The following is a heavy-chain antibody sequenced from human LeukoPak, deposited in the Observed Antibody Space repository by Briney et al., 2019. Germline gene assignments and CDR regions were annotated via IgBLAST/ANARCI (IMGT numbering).Heavy chain of an antibody. D-gene: IGHD6-13*01. V-gene: IGHV3-9*01. CDR1: GFTFDDYA. J-gene: IGHJ5*02. CDR2: ISWNSGSI. CDR3: AKDSSSWPKNWFDP. Sequence: GRSLRLSCAASGFTFDDYAMHWVRQAPGKGLEWVSGISWNSGSIGYADSVKGRFTISRDNAKNSLSLQMNSLRAEDTALYYCAKDSSSWPKNWFDPWGQGTLVTVSS.